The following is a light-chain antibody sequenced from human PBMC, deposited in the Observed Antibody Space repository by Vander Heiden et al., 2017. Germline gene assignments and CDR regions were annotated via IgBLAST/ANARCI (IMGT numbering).Light chain of an antibody. CDR1: QSVSSN. Sequence: EILMTQSPATLSVSPGERATLSCRASQSVSSNLAWYQQKPVQAARILIYGAATRATGIPARFSGSGSGTEFTLTISSLQSEDFAVYYCQQYNNWLPKTFGQGTKVEIK. J-gene: IGKJ1*01. CDR2: GAA. V-gene: IGKV3-15*01. CDR3: QQYNNWLPKT.